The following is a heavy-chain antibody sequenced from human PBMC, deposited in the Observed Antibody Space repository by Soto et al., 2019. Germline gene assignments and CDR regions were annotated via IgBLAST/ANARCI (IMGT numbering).Heavy chain of an antibody. V-gene: IGHV4-59*01. J-gene: IGHJ4*02. Sequence: SETLSLTCTVSGGSISSYYWSWIRQPPGKRLEKKGYIYYRRSTNYNPSNKSRVTISVDTSKNQFSLNLSSVTAADTAVYYCARAIHYWGQGTLVTVSS. CDR3: ARAIHY. CDR2: IYYRRST. CDR1: GGSISSYY.